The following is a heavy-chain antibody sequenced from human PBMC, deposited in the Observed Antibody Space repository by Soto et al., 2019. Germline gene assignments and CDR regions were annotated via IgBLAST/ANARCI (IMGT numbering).Heavy chain of an antibody. D-gene: IGHD3-22*01. Sequence: QVQLAQSGAEVKKPGASVKVSCKASGYTFTSYGISWVRQAPGQGLEWMGWISAYNGNTNYAQKLQGRVTMTTDTSTSTAYMELRSLRSDDTAVYYCARAPLYYYDSSGYYTPGGDYWGQGTLVTVSS. CDR3: ARAPLYYYDSSGYYTPGGDY. CDR2: ISAYNGNT. CDR1: GYTFTSYG. J-gene: IGHJ4*02. V-gene: IGHV1-18*01.